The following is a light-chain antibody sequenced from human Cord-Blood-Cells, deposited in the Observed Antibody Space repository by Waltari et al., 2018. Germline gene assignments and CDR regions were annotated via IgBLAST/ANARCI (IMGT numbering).Light chain of an antibody. CDR3: QSYDSSNVV. V-gene: IGLV6-57*02. Sequence: NFMLTQPHSVSESPGKTVTISCTGSSGSLASNYVQWYQQRPGRAPTTVIYEDNQRPSGVPDRFSGSIDSSSNSASLTISGLKTEDEADYYCQSYDSSNVVFGGGTKLTVL. CDR1: SGSLASNY. CDR2: EDN. J-gene: IGLJ2*01.